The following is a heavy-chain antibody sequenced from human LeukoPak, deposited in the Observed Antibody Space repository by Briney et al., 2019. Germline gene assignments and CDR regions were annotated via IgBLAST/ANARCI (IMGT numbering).Heavy chain of an antibody. D-gene: IGHD1-1*01. V-gene: IGHV3-21*01. CDR3: ARGQLLSDRPSQYYFDY. J-gene: IGHJ4*02. Sequence: GGSLRLSCAASGFTFSSYSMNWVRQAPGKGLEWVSSISSSSSYIYYADSMKGRFTISRDDAKNSLYLQMNSLRAEDTAVYYCARGQLLSDRPSQYYFDYWGQGTLVTVSS. CDR2: ISSSSSYI. CDR1: GFTFSSYS.